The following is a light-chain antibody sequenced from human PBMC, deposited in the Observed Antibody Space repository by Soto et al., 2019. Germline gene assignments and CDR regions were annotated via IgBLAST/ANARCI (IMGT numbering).Light chain of an antibody. V-gene: IGKV1-16*02. J-gene: IGKJ4*01. CDR1: QDSKNY. CDR3: QQYHSYPLT. CDR2: AAS. Sequence: DSQRTRYPWSVSASVGDTVPITCRASQDSKNYLAWFQQKPWKAPKSLIFAASSLQSGVPSKFIGTGSGTDFTLTISSLQAEDVATYFCQQYHSYPLTFGGGTKVDIK.